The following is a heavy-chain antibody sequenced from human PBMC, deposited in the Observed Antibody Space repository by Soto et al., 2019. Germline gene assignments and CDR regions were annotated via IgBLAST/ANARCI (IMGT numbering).Heavy chain of an antibody. CDR2: IIPLFSTA. D-gene: IGHD3-22*01. Sequence: VQLVQSGAEVKKPGSSVKVSCKSSGGTFNNRAISWVRQAPGQGLEWMGGIIPLFSTAHYAQKFQGRVTISADESTNTVYIELTSLTSEDTAVYFCARDLYYYEGDDLGSWGQGTLVTVSS. V-gene: IGHV1-69*12. CDR3: ARDLYYYEGDDLGS. CDR1: GGTFNNRA. J-gene: IGHJ4*02.